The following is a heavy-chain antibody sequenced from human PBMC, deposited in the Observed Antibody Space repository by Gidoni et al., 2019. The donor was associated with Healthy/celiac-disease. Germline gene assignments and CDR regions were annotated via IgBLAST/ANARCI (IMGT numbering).Heavy chain of an antibody. D-gene: IGHD3-22*01. CDR1: GFTFSSYA. CDR3: AKSGEDYDSSGYYYYFDY. CDR2: ISGSGGST. Sequence: EVQLLESGGGLVQPGGSLRLSCAASGFTFSSYAMSWVRQAPGKGLGWVSAISGSGGSTYYADSVKGRFTISRDNSKNTLYLQMNSLRAEDTAVYYCAKSGEDYDSSGYYYYFDYWGQGTLVTVSS. V-gene: IGHV3-23*01. J-gene: IGHJ4*02.